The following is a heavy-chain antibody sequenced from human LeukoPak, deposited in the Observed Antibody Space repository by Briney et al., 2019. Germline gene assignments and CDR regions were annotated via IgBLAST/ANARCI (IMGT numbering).Heavy chain of an antibody. V-gene: IGHV5-51*01. CDR2: IYPGDSDT. CDR1: EYSFTSYW. J-gene: IGHJ6*03. D-gene: IGHD2-2*01. CDR3: ARRGEYCSSTSCYRYYYYMDV. Sequence: HGESLKISCKGSEYSFTSYWIGWVRQMPGKGLEWMGIIYPGDSDTRYSPSFQGQVTISADKSISTAYLQWSSLKASDTAMYYCARRGEYCSSTSCYRYYYYMDVWGKGTTVTVSS.